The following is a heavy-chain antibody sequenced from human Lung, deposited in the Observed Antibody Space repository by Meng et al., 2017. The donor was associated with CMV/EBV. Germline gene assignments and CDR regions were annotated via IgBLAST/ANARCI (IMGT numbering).Heavy chain of an antibody. CDR1: GASISSGDYW. CDR2: IYYSGST. CDR3: ARDPSYDTSTYFGD. V-gene: IGHV4-30-4*01. D-gene: IGHD3-22*01. J-gene: IGHJ4*02. Sequence: SGASISSGDYWWNWIRQPPGKGLERIGSIYYSGSTFSNPSLKSRVAISVDTSKNQLSLKLSSVTAADTAVYYCARDPSYDTSTYFGDWGQGTLVTVSS.